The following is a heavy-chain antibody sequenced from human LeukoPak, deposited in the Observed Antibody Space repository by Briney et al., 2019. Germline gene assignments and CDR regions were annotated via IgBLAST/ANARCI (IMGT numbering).Heavy chain of an antibody. J-gene: IGHJ5*02. CDR3: ARAQSVSPMIEVDDKWFDP. V-gene: IGHV4-4*02. D-gene: IGHD3-22*01. CDR1: GGSISSSNW. Sequence: PSGTLSLTCAVSGGSISSSNWWSWVRQPPGKGLEWIGEIYHSGSTNYNPSLKSRVTISVDRSKNQFSLKLTSVTAADTAVYYCARAQSVSPMIEVDDKWFDPWGQGTLVTVSS. CDR2: IYHSGST.